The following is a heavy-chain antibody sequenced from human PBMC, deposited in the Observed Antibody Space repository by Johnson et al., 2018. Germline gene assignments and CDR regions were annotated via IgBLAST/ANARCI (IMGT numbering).Heavy chain of an antibody. J-gene: IGHJ6*03. D-gene: IGHD5-18*01. CDR2: IIPILGIA. V-gene: IGHV1-69*04. Sequence: QVQLVQSGAEVKKXGSSVKVXCKASGGTFSSYTISWVRQAPGQGLELMGRIIPILGIANYAQKFQGRVTITADKSTSTAYMELSSLRSEDTAVYYCARAVGYRVMPYYYYYMDVWGKGTTVTVSS. CDR1: GGTFSSYT. CDR3: ARAVGYRVMPYYYYYMDV.